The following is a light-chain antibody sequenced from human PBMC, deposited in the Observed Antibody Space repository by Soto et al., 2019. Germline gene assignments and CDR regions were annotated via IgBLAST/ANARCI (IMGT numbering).Light chain of an antibody. CDR3: TSYTSSFTHL. CDR2: EVS. Sequence: QSALTQPASVSGSPGQSITISCTGTSSDVGGYNYVSWYQQHPGKAPKLKIFEVSNRPSGVSNRFSGSKSGNTASLTISGLQTEDEADYYCTSYTSSFTHLFGTGTKVTAL. V-gene: IGLV2-14*01. CDR1: SSDVGGYNY. J-gene: IGLJ1*01.